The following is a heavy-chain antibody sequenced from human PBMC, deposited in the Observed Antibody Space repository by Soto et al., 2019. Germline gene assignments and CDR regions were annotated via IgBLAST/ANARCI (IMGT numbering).Heavy chain of an antibody. D-gene: IGHD3-16*01. V-gene: IGHV3-74*01. CDR1: GFTFSSYW. CDR3: AKDLSWGQSDY. Sequence: PGGSLRLSCAASGFTFSSYWMHWFRQDPGMGLVWVATITQYADFVKGRFTVSRDNARTTLFLQMNGLRAEDTALYYCAKDLSWGQSDYWGRGTLVTVS. CDR2: IT. J-gene: IGHJ4*02.